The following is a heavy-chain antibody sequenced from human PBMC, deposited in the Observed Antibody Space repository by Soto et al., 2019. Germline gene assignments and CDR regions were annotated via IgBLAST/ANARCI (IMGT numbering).Heavy chain of an antibody. Sequence: SETLSLTCAVYGGSFSGYYWSWIRQPPGKGLEWIGEINHSGSTNYNPSLKSRVTISVDTSKNQFSLKLSSVTAADTAVYYCARISSWYYCYYMDVWGRGTTVTVSS. D-gene: IGHD6-13*01. J-gene: IGHJ6*03. CDR2: INHSGST. CDR1: GGSFSGYY. V-gene: IGHV4-34*01. CDR3: ARISSWYYCYYMDV.